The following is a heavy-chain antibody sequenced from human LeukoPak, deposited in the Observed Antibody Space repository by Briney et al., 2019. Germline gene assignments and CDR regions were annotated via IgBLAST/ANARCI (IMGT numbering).Heavy chain of an antibody. D-gene: IGHD2-2*01. J-gene: IGHJ4*02. CDR2: MNPNSGNT. CDR3: ARMTLYCSSTSCHFDY. Sequence: GASVKVSCKASGYTFTSYDINWVRQATGQGHEWMGWMNPNSGNTGYAQKFQGRVTMTRNTSISTAYMELSSLRSEDTAVYYCARMTLYCSSTSCHFDYWGQGTLVTVSS. CDR1: GYTFTSYD. V-gene: IGHV1-8*01.